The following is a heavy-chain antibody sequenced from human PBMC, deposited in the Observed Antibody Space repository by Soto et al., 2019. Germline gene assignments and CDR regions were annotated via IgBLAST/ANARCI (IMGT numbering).Heavy chain of an antibody. V-gene: IGHV3-30*03. J-gene: IGHJ4*02. CDR2: ISHDGSRK. Sequence: QVQMVESGGGVVQPGESLRLSCEVSGFTFSRYGMYWVRQAPGKGLEWLAVISHDGSRKHHADSVKGRFSISRDNSKNTLYLEINNLKSEDTAVYFFASSDSDDHLSVYWGRGTLVTVSS. CDR3: ASSDSDDHLSVY. D-gene: IGHD1-26*01. CDR1: GFTFSRYG.